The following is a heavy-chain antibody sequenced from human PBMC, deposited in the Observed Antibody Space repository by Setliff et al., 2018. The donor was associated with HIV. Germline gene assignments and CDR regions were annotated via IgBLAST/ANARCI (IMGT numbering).Heavy chain of an antibody. V-gene: IGHV5-51*01. Sequence: PGESLKISCKGSGYSFTSYWIGWVRQMPGKGLEWMGIVYPDDSDTRYSPSFQGQVTLSADKSINTTYLQWSSLKASDTAMYYYATLVGTNGVVWFDPWGQGTLVTVSS. CDR2: VYPDDSDT. CDR1: GYSFTSYW. D-gene: IGHD1-26*01. J-gene: IGHJ5*01. CDR3: ATLVGTNGVVWFDP.